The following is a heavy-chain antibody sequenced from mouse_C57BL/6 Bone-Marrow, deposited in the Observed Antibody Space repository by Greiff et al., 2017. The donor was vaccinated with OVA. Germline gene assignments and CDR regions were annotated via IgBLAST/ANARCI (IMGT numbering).Heavy chain of an antibody. D-gene: IGHD2-10*02. CDR2: IWGVGST. CDR1: GFSLTSYG. Sequence: VMLVESGPGLVAPSQSLSITCTVSGFSLTSYGVDWVRQSPGKGLEWLGVIWGVGSTNYNSDLKSRLSISKDNSKSKVFLKMNSLQTEDTAMYYCARVHSTVCYAMDYWGQGTSVTVSS. CDR3: ARVHSTVCYAMDY. J-gene: IGHJ4*01. V-gene: IGHV2-6*01.